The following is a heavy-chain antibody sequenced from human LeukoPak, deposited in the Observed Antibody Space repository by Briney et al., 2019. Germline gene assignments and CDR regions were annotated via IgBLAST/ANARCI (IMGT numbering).Heavy chain of an antibody. CDR2: VSYAGTNT. D-gene: IGHD2-21*01. Sequence: GGSLTETLAASGFTFSSYSMHWVRQFPGKGLEWVAVVSYAGTNTYYAESVKGRFTISIDNSKKTLYLQMNSLRVEDTAVYYCAKESNSETILYYLVLWGNGDTVTVSS. V-gene: IGHV3-30*04. CDR3: AKESNSETILYYLVL. J-gene: IGHJ6*03. CDR1: GFTFSSYS.